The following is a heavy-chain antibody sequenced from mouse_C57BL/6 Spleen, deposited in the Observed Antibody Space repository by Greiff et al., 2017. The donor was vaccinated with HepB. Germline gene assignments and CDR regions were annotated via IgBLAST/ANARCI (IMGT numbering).Heavy chain of an antibody. CDR3: ARRGYEGAMDY. Sequence: EVQLQQSGPVLVKPGASVKMSCKASGYTFTDYYMNWVKQSHGKSLEWIGVINPYNGGTSYNQKFKGKATLTVDKSSSTAYMELNSLTSEDSAVYYCARRGYEGAMDYWGQGTSVTVSS. D-gene: IGHD2-3*01. CDR2: INPYNGGT. CDR1: GYTFTDYY. J-gene: IGHJ4*01. V-gene: IGHV1-19*01.